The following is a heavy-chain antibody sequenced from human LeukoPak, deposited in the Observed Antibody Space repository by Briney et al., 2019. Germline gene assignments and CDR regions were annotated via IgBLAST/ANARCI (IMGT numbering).Heavy chain of an antibody. V-gene: IGHV4-39*07. CDR3: AKRGSNTWSDFDY. CDR2: IYHTGST. J-gene: IGHJ4*02. Sequence: SETQSLTCSVSGDSISSSSYYWGWIRQPPGKGPEWVASIYHTGSTYYNPSLRSRVTMLVDTSKNQFSLNLTSVTAADTAVYYCAKRGSNTWSDFDYWGQGTLVTVSS. D-gene: IGHD6-13*01. CDR1: GDSISSSSYY.